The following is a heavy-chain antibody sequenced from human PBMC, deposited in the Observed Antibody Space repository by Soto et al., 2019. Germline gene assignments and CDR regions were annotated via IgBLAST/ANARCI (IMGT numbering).Heavy chain of an antibody. J-gene: IGHJ4*02. Sequence: QVQLVESGGGVVQPGRSLRLSCAASGFTFSSYGMHWVRQAPGKGLEWVAVIWYDGSNEYYADSVKGRFTISRDSSKNTLYLQMNSLRAEDTAVYYGARERLHGGGLDYWGQGTLVTVSS. V-gene: IGHV3-33*01. CDR3: ARERLHGGGLDY. D-gene: IGHD4-17*01. CDR1: GFTFSSYG. CDR2: IWYDGSNE.